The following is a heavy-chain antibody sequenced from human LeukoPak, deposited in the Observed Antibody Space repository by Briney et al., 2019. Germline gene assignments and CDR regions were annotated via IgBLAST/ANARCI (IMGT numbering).Heavy chain of an antibody. J-gene: IGHJ4*02. Sequence: GESPRISCEGSGYTFTGYWIGWVRQMPGKGLEWMGIIYPGDSETRYSPPFQGQVTMSAAKSINTAYLQWSSLKASDTAIYYCARLGLVGDSDPAYFDYWGQGTQVTVSS. CDR2: IYPGDSET. CDR1: GYTFTGYW. D-gene: IGHD4-17*01. V-gene: IGHV5-51*01. CDR3: ARLGLVGDSDPAYFDY.